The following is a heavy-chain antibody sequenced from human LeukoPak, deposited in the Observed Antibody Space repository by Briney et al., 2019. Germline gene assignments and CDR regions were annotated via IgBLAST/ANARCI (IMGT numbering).Heavy chain of an antibody. D-gene: IGHD6-19*01. CDR2: ISWNSGSI. Sequence: PGGSLRLSCTASGFTFDDYAMHWVRQAPGKGLEWVSGISWNSGSIGYADSVKGRFTISRDNAKNSLYLQMNSLRAEDMALYYCAKDTSIAVAGRFDYWGQGTLVTVSS. CDR1: GFTFDDYA. CDR3: AKDTSIAVAGRFDY. V-gene: IGHV3-9*03. J-gene: IGHJ4*02.